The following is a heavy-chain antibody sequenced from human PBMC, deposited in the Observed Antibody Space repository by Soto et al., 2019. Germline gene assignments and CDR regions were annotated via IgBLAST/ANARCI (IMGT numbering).Heavy chain of an antibody. CDR2: ISGSADST. J-gene: IGHJ6*02. Sequence: EVQLLESGGGFIHPGGSLRLSCAASGFSFSSFAMNWVRQAPGKGLEWVSIISGSADSTFYADSVKGRFTISRDNSKSTLYLQINSLGAEYTAVYYCAKTRGAMIYAISVYGMDVWGQGTTVTVSS. CDR3: AKTRGAMIYAISVYGMDV. V-gene: IGHV3-23*01. CDR1: GFSFSSFA. D-gene: IGHD2-8*01.